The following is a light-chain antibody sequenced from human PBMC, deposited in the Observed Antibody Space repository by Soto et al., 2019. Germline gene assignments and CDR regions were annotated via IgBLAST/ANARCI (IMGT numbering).Light chain of an antibody. V-gene: IGKV3-15*01. Sequence: EIVMTQSPATLSVSPGERATLSCRASQSVSSYLAWYQQKPGQAPRLLIFDGYTRATGIPDRFSGSGFGTEFTLTISSLQSEDFAVYYCQQFNRWPATFGQGTKVDIK. CDR3: QQFNRWPAT. CDR1: QSVSSY. CDR2: DGY. J-gene: IGKJ1*01.